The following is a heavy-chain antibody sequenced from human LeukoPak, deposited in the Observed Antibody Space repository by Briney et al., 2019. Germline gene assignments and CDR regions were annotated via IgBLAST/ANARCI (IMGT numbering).Heavy chain of an antibody. D-gene: IGHD4-23*01. V-gene: IGHV1-2*02. CDR1: GYTFTGYY. J-gene: IGHJ2*01. CDR3: ARHPGKVTNDWYFAL. Sequence: GASVKVSCKASGYTFTGYYMHWVRQAPGQGLEWMGWINPNSGGTNYAQKFQGRVTMTRDTSITTAYMELSRLSYDYTAVYYCARHPGKVTNDWYFALWGRGTLVTVSS. CDR2: INPNSGGT.